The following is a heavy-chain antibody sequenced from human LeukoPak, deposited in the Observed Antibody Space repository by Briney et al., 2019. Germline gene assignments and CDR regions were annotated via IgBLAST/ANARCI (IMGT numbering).Heavy chain of an antibody. D-gene: IGHD3-10*01. CDR2: IYYSGSS. CDR3: ARVYYGSGIDI. J-gene: IGHJ3*02. CDR1: GGSINNGGYY. V-gene: IGHV4-31*03. Sequence: PSETLSLTCTVSGGSINNGGYYWSWIRQHPGKGLEWIGYIYYSGSSYYNPSLRSRVTISVDTSKNQFSLKLSSVTAADTAVYYCARVYYGSGIDIWGQGTMVTVSS.